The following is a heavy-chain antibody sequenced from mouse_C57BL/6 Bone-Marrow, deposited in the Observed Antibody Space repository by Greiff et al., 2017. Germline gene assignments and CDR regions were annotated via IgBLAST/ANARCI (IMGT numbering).Heavy chain of an antibody. Sequence: VQLQQPGAELVRPGSSVKLSCKASGYTFTSYWMHWVKQRPIQGLEWIGNIDPSDSETHYNQKFKDKATLTVDKSSSTAYMQLSSLTSEDSAVYYCASYDYDRSLFDYWGQGTTLTVSS. CDR3: ASYDYDRSLFDY. J-gene: IGHJ2*01. D-gene: IGHD2-4*01. V-gene: IGHV1-52*01. CDR2: IDPSDSET. CDR1: GYTFTSYW.